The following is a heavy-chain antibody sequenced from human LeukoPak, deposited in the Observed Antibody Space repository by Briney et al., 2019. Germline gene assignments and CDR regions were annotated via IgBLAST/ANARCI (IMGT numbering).Heavy chain of an antibody. CDR3: TKGEKVGASTY. CDR1: GYTFTSYD. CDR2: IIPIFGTA. D-gene: IGHD1-26*01. Sequence: ASVKVSCKASGYTFTSYDINWVRQATGQGLEWMGGIIPIFGTANYAQKFQGRVTITADKSTSTAYMELSSLRSEDTAVYYCTKGEKVGASTYWGQGTLVTVSS. J-gene: IGHJ4*02. V-gene: IGHV1-69*06.